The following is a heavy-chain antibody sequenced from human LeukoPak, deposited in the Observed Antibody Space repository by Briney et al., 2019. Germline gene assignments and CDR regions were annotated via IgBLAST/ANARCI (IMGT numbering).Heavy chain of an antibody. CDR3: ARRGGRGATTYYYYYGMDV. D-gene: IGHD1-26*01. CDR2: ISYDGSNK. CDR1: GFTFNTYG. J-gene: IGHJ6*02. V-gene: IGHV3-30*19. Sequence: GGSLRLSCSASGFTFNTYGMHWVRQAPGKGLEWVAVISYDGSNKYYADSVKGRFTISRDNSKNTLYLQMNSLRAEDTAVYYCARRGGRGATTYYYYYGMDVWGQGTTVTVSS.